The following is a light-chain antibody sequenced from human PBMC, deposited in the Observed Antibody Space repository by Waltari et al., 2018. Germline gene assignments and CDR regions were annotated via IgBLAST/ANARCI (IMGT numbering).Light chain of an antibody. Sequence: ETVMTQSPATLSVSPGERATLSCRASQSVSNNLAWYQQKPGQAPRLLIYGASTRAAGIPARFSGIGSGIEFTLTISSLQSEDFAVYYCHQYNHWPPYTFGQGTKLEI. CDR3: HQYNHWPPYT. CDR1: QSVSNN. V-gene: IGKV3-15*01. CDR2: GAS. J-gene: IGKJ2*01.